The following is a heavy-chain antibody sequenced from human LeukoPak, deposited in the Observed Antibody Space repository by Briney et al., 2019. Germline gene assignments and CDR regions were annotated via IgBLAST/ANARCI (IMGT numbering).Heavy chain of an antibody. CDR2: INPNSGGT. CDR1: GYTFTGYY. V-gene: IGHV1-2*02. J-gene: IGHJ4*02. D-gene: IGHD5-18*01. Sequence: GASVKVSCKASGYTFTGYYIHWVRQAPGQGLEWMGWINPNSGGTNYAQKFQGRVTMTRDTSISTAYMELSRLRSDDTAVYYCARDRTTPYGRGLWPVDYWGQGTLVTVSS. CDR3: ARDRTTPYGRGLWPVDY.